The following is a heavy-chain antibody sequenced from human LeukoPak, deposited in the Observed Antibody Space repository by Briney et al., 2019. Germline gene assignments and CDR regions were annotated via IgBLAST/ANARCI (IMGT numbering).Heavy chain of an antibody. Sequence: PSQTLSLTCTVSGGSISSGSYYWSWIRQPAGKGLEWIGRIYTSGSTNYNPSLKSRVTISVDTSKNQFSLKLSSVTAADTAVYYCAREASAGFFDYWGQGTLVTVSS. CDR1: GGSISSGSYY. D-gene: IGHD6-19*01. J-gene: IGHJ4*02. V-gene: IGHV4-61*02. CDR3: AREASAGFFDY. CDR2: IYTSGST.